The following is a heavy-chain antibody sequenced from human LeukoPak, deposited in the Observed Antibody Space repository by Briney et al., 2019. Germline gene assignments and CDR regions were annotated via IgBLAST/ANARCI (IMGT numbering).Heavy chain of an antibody. Sequence: ASVKVSCKAAGYTFTGYYMFWVRQAPGQGLEWMGIINPSGGSTSYAQKFQGRVTMTRDTSTSTVYMELSSLRSEDTAVYYCARGLENDYGGNSYFQHWGQGTLVTVSS. V-gene: IGHV1-46*01. D-gene: IGHD4-23*01. CDR3: ARGLENDYGGNSYFQH. CDR1: GYTFTGYY. CDR2: INPSGGST. J-gene: IGHJ1*01.